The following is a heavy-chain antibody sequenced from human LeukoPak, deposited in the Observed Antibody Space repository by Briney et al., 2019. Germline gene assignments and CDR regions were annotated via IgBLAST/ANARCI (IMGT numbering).Heavy chain of an antibody. CDR3: AKDSSLDILTGYDY. D-gene: IGHD3-9*01. CDR1: GFTFSSYA. J-gene: IGHJ4*02. V-gene: IGHV3-23*01. CDR2: ISGSGGST. Sequence: GGSLRLSCAASGFTFSSYAMSWVRQAPGKGLEWVSAISGSGGSTYYADSVKGRFTISRDNSKNTLYLQMDSLRAEDTAVYYCAKDSSLDILTGYDYWGQGTLVTVSS.